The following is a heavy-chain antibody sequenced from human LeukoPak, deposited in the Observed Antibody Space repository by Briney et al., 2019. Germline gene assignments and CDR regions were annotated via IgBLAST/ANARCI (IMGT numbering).Heavy chain of an antibody. CDR3: ARERPGSRVLDY. CDR2: ISSSGSTI. D-gene: IGHD3-10*01. V-gene: IGHV3-48*03. Sequence: GGSLRLSCAASGFTFSSYEMNWVRQAPGKGLEWVSYISSSGSTIYYADSVKGRFTISRDNAKNSLYLQMNSLRAEDTAVYYCARERPGSRVLDYWGQGTVVTVSS. CDR1: GFTFSSYE. J-gene: IGHJ4*02.